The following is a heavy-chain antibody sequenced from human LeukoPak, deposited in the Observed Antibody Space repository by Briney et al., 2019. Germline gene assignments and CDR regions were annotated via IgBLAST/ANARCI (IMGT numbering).Heavy chain of an antibody. CDR1: GFTFSNSA. J-gene: IGHJ4*01. D-gene: IGHD6-19*01. CDR3: AKGIYSSGWSYFDY. CDR2: LSGSGITT. Sequence: GGSLRLSCAASGFTFSNSAMSWVRQAPGKGLEWVSTLSGSGITTYYADSVKGRFTISRDNSKNTLCLQMNSLRAEDTAVYYCAKGIYSSGWSYFDYWGHGTLVTVSS. V-gene: IGHV3-23*01.